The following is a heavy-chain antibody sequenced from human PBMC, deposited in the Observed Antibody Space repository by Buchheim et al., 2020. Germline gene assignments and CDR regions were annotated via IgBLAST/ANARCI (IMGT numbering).Heavy chain of an antibody. CDR2: IYPHDSDT. Sequence: EVQLVQSGAEVKKAGESLRISCKGSGYSFTTYWIGWVRQMPGKGLEWMGIIYPHDSDTRYSPSFQGKATISADKSINTAYLQWSSLKASDTAIYYCARRTLILPSMGWFDPWGQGTL. CDR3: ARRTLILPSMGWFDP. D-gene: IGHD2/OR15-2a*01. CDR1: GYSFTTYW. J-gene: IGHJ5*02. V-gene: IGHV5-51*01.